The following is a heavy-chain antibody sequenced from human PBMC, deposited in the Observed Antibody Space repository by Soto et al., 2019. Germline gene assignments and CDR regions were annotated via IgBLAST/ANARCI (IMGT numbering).Heavy chain of an antibody. CDR3: ARIFDFWSGYYFPY. Sequence: GSGPTLVNPTQTLTLTCTFSGFSLSTSGVAVGWIRQAPRKAPEWLAFIFWDDDKRYSPSLENRLTITKDTSKNQVVLTMTNMDPVDTATYYCARIFDFWSGYYFPYWGRGTLVTVSS. J-gene: IGHJ4*02. V-gene: IGHV2-5*02. D-gene: IGHD3-3*01. CDR2: IFWDDDK. CDR1: GFSLSTSGVA.